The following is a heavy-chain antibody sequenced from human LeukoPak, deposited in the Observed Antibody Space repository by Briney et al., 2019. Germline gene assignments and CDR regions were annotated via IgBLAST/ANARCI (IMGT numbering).Heavy chain of an antibody. CDR3: ARYCSGVSCYSGYDY. J-gene: IGHJ4*02. Sequence: QPGGPLRLSCAAPGFPFSTYAMPWVRQTPGKGLEYVSAISTNGGGTYYANSVKGRFTISRDNSKNTLYLQMGSLRAEDVAVYYCARYCSGVSCYSGYDYWGQGTLVTVSS. CDR1: GFPFSTYA. D-gene: IGHD2-15*01. V-gene: IGHV3-64*01. CDR2: ISTNGGGT.